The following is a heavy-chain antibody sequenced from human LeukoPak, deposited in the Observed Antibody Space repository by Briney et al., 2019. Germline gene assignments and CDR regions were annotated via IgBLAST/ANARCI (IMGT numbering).Heavy chain of an antibody. J-gene: IGHJ3*02. Sequence: GGSLRLSCAASGFTFSSYELYWVRQAPGKGLEWISYISSSSTVIKYADSVRGRFTTSRDDARESLYLQMSSLRADDTAIYYCGASRQYVGAFDIWGQGTLVTVSS. CDR3: GASRQYVGAFDI. V-gene: IGHV3-48*03. D-gene: IGHD3-16*01. CDR1: GFTFSSYE. CDR2: ISSSSTVI.